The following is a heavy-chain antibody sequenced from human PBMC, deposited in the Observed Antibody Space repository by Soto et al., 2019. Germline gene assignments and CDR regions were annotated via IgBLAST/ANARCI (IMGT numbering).Heavy chain of an antibody. CDR1: GFTFTSYA. V-gene: IGHV3-30-3*01. D-gene: IGHD6-19*01. Sequence: QVQLVESGGGVVQPGRSLRLSCAASGFTFTSYAMPWVRQAPGKGLEWVAVISYDGSNKYYADSVKGRFTISRDNSKNTLYLQMNSLRAEDTAVYYCAREGYSSGWYGRIDPWGQGTLVTVSS. CDR2: ISYDGSNK. CDR3: AREGYSSGWYGRIDP. J-gene: IGHJ5*02.